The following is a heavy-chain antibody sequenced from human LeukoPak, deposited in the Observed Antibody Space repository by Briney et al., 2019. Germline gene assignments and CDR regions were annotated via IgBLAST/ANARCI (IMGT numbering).Heavy chain of an antibody. CDR1: GGSISYYY. V-gene: IGHV4-4*07. CDR3: ARDKDGFHVDY. CDR2: IYSSGTP. J-gene: IGHJ4*01. Sequence: SETLSLTCTVSGGSISYYYWSWIRQPAGRGLEWIGRIYSSGTPKYNPSLKSQVTMSIDTSKNQFSLMVNSVTAADTAVYYCARDKDGFHVDYWGQGILVTVSS. D-gene: IGHD5-24*01.